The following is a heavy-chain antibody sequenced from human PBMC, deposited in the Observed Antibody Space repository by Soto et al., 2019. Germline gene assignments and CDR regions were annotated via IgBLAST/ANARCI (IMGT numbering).Heavy chain of an antibody. J-gene: IGHJ6*02. Sequence: EVQLLESGGGLVQPGGSLRLSCAASGFTFSGFTFSSYAMTWFCQVPGKGLEWVSTISGTGVSTYYADAVKGRFTISRDHYKNTLYVRMNGLRDEDTAVYYCAKGGRTPREPFMDVWGQGTTVTVS. CDR1: GFTFSGFTFSSYA. D-gene: IGHD1-1*01. CDR2: ISGTGVST. CDR3: AKGGRTPREPFMDV. V-gene: IGHV3-23*01.